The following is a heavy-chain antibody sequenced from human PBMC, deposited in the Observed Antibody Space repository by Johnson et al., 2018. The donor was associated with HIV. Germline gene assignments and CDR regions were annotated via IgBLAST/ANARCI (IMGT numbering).Heavy chain of an antibody. CDR2: ISYDGSNK. D-gene: IGHD2-2*01. Sequence: VQVVESGGGVVQPGRSLRLSCAASGFTFSSYAIHWVRQAPGKGLEWVAVISYDGSNKYYADSVKGRFTISRDNSKNTLYLQMNSLRAEDTAVDYCARGGSSTSLDAFDIWGQGTMVTVSS. CDR1: GFTFSSYA. CDR3: ARGGSSTSLDAFDI. J-gene: IGHJ3*02. V-gene: IGHV3-30-3*01.